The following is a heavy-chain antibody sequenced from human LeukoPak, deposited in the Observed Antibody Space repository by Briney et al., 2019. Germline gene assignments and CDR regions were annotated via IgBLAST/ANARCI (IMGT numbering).Heavy chain of an antibody. CDR3: ARDRSPDFRSGDYRDAFDI. CDR2: ISGYNGNT. V-gene: IGHV1-18*01. CDR1: GYTFTSYG. Sequence: SGKVSCKASGYTFTSYGISWVRQAPGQGLEWMGWISGYNGNTNSAQKLQGRVSMTTDTSTSTAYMELRSLRPDDTAVYYCARDRSPDFRSGDYRDAFDIWGQGTMVTVSS. J-gene: IGHJ3*02. D-gene: IGHD3-3*01.